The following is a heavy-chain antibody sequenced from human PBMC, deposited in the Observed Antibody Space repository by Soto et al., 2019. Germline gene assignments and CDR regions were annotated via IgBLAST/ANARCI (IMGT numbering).Heavy chain of an antibody. J-gene: IGHJ4*02. CDR3: AHRQSRRVGRSEFFGY. Sequence: SGPTLVNPTQTLTLTCTLSGFSLSTSGVGVGWIRQPPGQALEWLALIFWDDDKHYSPFLKSRLTITKDTSKNQVVLTMTNVDPVDTATFFCAHRQSRRVGRSEFFGYWGQGIQVNVSS. D-gene: IGHD1-26*01. V-gene: IGHV2-5*02. CDR2: IFWDDDK. CDR1: GFSLSTSGVG.